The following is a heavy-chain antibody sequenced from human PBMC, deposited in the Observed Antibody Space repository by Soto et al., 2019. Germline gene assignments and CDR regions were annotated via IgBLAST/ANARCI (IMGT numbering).Heavy chain of an antibody. J-gene: IGHJ4*02. V-gene: IGHV3-21*01. D-gene: IGHD5-18*01. Sequence: EVQLVESGGGLVKPGGSLRLSCAASGFTFSSYSMNWVRQAPGKGLEWVSSISSSSSYIYYADSVKGRFTISRDNAKNSLYLQMNSLRAEDTAVYYCARDNTRPYSYGSHAFDYWGQGTLVTVSS. CDR3: ARDNTRPYSYGSHAFDY. CDR1: GFTFSSYS. CDR2: ISSSSSYI.